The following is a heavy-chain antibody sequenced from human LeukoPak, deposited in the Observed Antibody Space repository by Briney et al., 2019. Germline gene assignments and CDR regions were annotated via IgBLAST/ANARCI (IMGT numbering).Heavy chain of an antibody. D-gene: IGHD6-6*01. Sequence: GGSLRLSCVASGFTFDDYAMHWVRQAPGKGLEWVSGVDWHGGSIGYADSVKGRFTVSRDNAKRSLYLQMNSLRAEDTALYYCTKDKSARGSYRGDFDIWGQGTVVTASS. V-gene: IGHV3-9*01. CDR2: VDWHGGSI. J-gene: IGHJ3*02. CDR3: TKDKSARGSYRGDFDI. CDR1: GFTFDDYA.